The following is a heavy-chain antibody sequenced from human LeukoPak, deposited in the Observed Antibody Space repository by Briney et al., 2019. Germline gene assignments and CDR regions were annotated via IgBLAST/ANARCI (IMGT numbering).Heavy chain of an antibody. V-gene: IGHV1-18*01. J-gene: IGHJ4*02. CDR1: GYTFTSYG. Sequence: ASVKVSCKAPGYTFTSYGISWVRQAPGQGLEWMGWISAYNGNTNYAQKLQGRVTMTTDTSTSTAYMELRSLRSDDTAVYYCARDVGPGGRYYYDSSGYYFYPSVDYWGQGTLVTVSS. CDR3: ARDVGPGGRYYYDSSGYYFYPSVDY. CDR2: ISAYNGNT. D-gene: IGHD3-22*01.